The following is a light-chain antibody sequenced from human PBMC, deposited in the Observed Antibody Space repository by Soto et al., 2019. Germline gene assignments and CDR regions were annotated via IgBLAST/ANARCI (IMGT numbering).Light chain of an antibody. V-gene: IGKV3-15*01. CDR1: QNVSSN. CDR2: GAS. Sequence: EIVLTQSPGTLSLSPGERATLSCRASQNVSSNLAWYQQKPGQTPRLLMYGASTRATGIPARFSGSGSGTEFTLTISSLQSEDFAVYYCQQYHKWPPFTLGGGTKVDIK. J-gene: IGKJ4*01. CDR3: QQYHKWPPFT.